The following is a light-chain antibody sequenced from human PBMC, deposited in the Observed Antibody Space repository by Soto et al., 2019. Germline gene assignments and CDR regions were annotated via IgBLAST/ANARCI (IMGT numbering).Light chain of an antibody. CDR3: QQYGSSQT. V-gene: IGKV3-20*01. CDR2: GAS. Sequence: IVLTQSPGPLSLSPGERATLSCRASQSVSSSYLAWYQQKPGQAPRLLIYGASSRATGIPDRFSGSGSGTDFTLTISRLEPEYFAVYYCQQYGSSQTFGQGTKVDIK. CDR1: QSVSSSY. J-gene: IGKJ1*01.